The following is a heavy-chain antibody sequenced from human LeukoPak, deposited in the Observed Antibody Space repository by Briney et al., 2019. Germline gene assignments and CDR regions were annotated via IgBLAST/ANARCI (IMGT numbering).Heavy chain of an antibody. CDR1: GDTFTNYD. CDR3: ARALRYCSTTSCQYYFDY. D-gene: IGHD2-2*01. V-gene: IGHV1-8*01. J-gene: IGHJ4*02. Sequence: GASVKVSCKASGDTFTNYDINWVRQAAGQGLEWMRWMNPNSGNTGYAQKFQGRVTMTRNTSISTAYMELSSLKSEDTAVYYCARALRYCSTTSCQYYFDYWGQGTLVTVSS. CDR2: MNPNSGNT.